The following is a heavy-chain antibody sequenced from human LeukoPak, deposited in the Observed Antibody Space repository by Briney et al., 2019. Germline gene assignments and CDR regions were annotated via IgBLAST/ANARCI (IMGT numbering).Heavy chain of an antibody. Sequence: GGSLGLSCAASGFTVTSGYMSWVRQAPGKGLEWVAVLYSGGQTYYAGSVRGRFTISRDASKNTLYLQMNSLRAEDTAEYYCARARCDTCGYGSWGQGTLVTVSS. J-gene: IGHJ5*02. CDR3: ARARCDTCGYGS. CDR1: GFTVTSGY. CDR2: LYSGGQT. D-gene: IGHD5-12*01. V-gene: IGHV3-66*02.